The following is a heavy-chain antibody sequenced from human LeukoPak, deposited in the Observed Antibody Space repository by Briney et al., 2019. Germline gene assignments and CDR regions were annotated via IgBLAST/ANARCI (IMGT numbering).Heavy chain of an antibody. CDR2: IYPRDGST. Sequence: ASVKVSCKASGYTFTSNYIHWVRQAPGRGLEWMGMIYPRDGSTSYAQKFQGRVTVTRDTSTSTVHMELSGLRSEDTAVYYCARDQEGFDYWGQGTLVTVSS. V-gene: IGHV1-46*01. CDR3: ARDQEGFDY. J-gene: IGHJ4*02. CDR1: GYTFTSNY.